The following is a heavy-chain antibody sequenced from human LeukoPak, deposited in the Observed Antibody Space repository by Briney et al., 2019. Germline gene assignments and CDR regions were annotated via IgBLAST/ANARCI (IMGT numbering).Heavy chain of an antibody. Sequence: GGSLRLSYAASGFTFSTFAMLWVRQPRGKGLEWVSSIFPSGGEIHYADSVRGRFTISRDNAKNSLYLQMNSLRAEDTAVYYCAELGITMIGGVWGKGTTVTISS. CDR2: IFPSGGEI. CDR3: AELGITMIGGV. D-gene: IGHD3-10*02. V-gene: IGHV3-23*01. J-gene: IGHJ6*04. CDR1: GFTFSTFA.